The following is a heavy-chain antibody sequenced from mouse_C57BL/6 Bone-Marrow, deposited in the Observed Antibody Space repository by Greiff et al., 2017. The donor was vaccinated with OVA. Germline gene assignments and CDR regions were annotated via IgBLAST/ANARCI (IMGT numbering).Heavy chain of an antibody. D-gene: IGHD2-5*01. V-gene: IGHV1-54*01. CDR3: AREGSNYGYYAMDD. J-gene: IGHJ4*01. CDR1: GYAFTNYL. CDR2: INPGSGGT. Sequence: VQLQQSGAELVRPGTSVKVSCKASGYAFTNYLIEWVKQRPGQGLEWIGVINPGSGGTNYNEKFKGKATLTADKSSSTAYMQLSSLTSEDSAVYFCAREGSNYGYYAMDDWGQGTSVTVSS.